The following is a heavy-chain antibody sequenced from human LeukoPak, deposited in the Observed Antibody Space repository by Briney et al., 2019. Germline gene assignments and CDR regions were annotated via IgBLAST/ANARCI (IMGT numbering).Heavy chain of an antibody. CDR1: GYSFTTHW. D-gene: IGHD2-21*02. CDR2: IYPGGSDT. Sequence: GEALQISFKGSGYSFTTHWIGWVRPMPGKGLELMGIIYPGGSDTRYSPSFQGQVTISADKSISTAYLQWSSLKASDTAMYYCARLPYCGGDCYPNWFDPWGQGTLDTVSS. J-gene: IGHJ5*02. V-gene: IGHV5-51*01. CDR3: ARLPYCGGDCYPNWFDP.